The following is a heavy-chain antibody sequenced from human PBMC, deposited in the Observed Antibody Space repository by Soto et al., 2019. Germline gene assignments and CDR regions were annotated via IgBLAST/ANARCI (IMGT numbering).Heavy chain of an antibody. D-gene: IGHD5-12*01. CDR2: ISSSSNII. CDR1: GFTVSSNY. V-gene: IGHV3-48*01. Sequence: PGGSLGLSCAASGFTVSSNYMSWVRQAPGKGLMWVSHISSSSNIIHYADSVKGRFTISRDNAKNSLYLQMNSLRAEDTAVYYCARDREGGGYNFDYWGQGTLVTVSS. J-gene: IGHJ4*02. CDR3: ARDREGGGYNFDY.